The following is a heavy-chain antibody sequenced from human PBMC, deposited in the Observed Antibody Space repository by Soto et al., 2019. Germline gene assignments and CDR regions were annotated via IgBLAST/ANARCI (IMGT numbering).Heavy chain of an antibody. CDR3: ARDGEQQLVRYYYGMDV. V-gene: IGHV1-69*13. CDR1: GGTFSSYA. Sequence: SVKVSCKASGGTFSSYAISWVRQAPGQGLEWMGGIIPIFGTANYAQKFQGRVTITADESTSTAYMELSSLRSEDMAVYYCARDGEQQLVRYYYGMDVWGQGTTVTVSS. D-gene: IGHD6-13*01. J-gene: IGHJ6*02. CDR2: IIPIFGTA.